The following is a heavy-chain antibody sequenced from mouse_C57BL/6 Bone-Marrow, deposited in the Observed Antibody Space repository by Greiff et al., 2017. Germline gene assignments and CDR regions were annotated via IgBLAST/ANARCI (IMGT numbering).Heavy chain of an antibody. CDR1: GYTFTSYD. CDR2: IYPRDGST. CDR3: ASPVDGLVPPWFAY. V-gene: IGHV1-85*01. Sequence: QVQLQQSGPELVKPGASVKLSCKASGYTFTSYDINWVKQRPGQGLEWIGWIYPRDGSTKYNETFKGQATLTVDTSSRTAYMELHSLTSEDSAVYFCASPVDGLVPPWFAYWGQGTLVTVSA. J-gene: IGHJ3*01. D-gene: IGHD5-1*01.